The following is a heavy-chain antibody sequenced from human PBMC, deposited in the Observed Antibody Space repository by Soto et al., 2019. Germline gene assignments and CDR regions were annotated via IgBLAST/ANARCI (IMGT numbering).Heavy chain of an antibody. CDR1: GGTFSSYA. J-gene: IGHJ6*02. CDR3: AREEYNWNRRYYYGMDV. V-gene: IGHV1-69*13. CDR2: IIPIFGTA. Sequence: ASVKVSCKASGGTFSSYAISWVRQAPGQGLEWMGGIIPIFGTANYAQKFQGRVTITADESTSTAYMELSSLRSEDTAVYYCAREEYNWNRRYYYGMDVWGQGTTVTVSS. D-gene: IGHD1-20*01.